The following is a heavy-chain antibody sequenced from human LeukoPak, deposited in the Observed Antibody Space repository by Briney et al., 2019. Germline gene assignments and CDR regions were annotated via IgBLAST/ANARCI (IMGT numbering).Heavy chain of an antibody. J-gene: IGHJ4*02. D-gene: IGHD6-13*01. CDR1: GYSISSGYD. CDR2: IYHSGTI. V-gene: IGHV4-38-2*02. Sequence: SETLSLTCTVSGYSISSGYDWGWIRQPPGKGLEWLASIYHSGTIYYNPSLKSRVTISVDTSKNQFSLKLTSVTAADTAVYYCARGLGRQQLVSPFDYWGQGTLVTVSS. CDR3: ARGLGRQQLVSPFDY.